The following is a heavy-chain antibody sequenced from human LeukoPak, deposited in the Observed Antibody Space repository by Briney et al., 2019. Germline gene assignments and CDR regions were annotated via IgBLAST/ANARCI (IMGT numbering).Heavy chain of an antibody. D-gene: IGHD3-22*01. J-gene: IGHJ4*02. CDR3: AKDPSLYYYDSSGYYPYYFDY. CDR2: IRYDGSNK. Sequence: GGSLRLSCAASGFSFSTYGMHWVRQAPGKGLEWVAFIRYDGSNKYYADSVKGRFTISRDNSKNTLYLQMNSLRAEDTAVYYCAKDPSLYYYDSSGYYPYYFDYWGQGTLVTVSS. CDR1: GFSFSTYG. V-gene: IGHV3-30*02.